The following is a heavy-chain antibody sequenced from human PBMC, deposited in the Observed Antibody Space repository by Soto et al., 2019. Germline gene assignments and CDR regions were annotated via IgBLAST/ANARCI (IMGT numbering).Heavy chain of an antibody. CDR1: GFTFSSYG. D-gene: IGHD3-16*02. V-gene: IGHV3-7*01. CDR2: IKQDGSEK. Sequence: GGSLRLSCAASGFTFSSYGMHWVRQAPGKGLEWVANIKQDGSEKYYVDSVKGRFTISRDNAKNSLYLQMNSLRAEDTAVYYCARDHYDYIWGSYRPKAVLDYWGQGTLVTVSS. CDR3: ARDHYDYIWGSYRPKAVLDY. J-gene: IGHJ4*02.